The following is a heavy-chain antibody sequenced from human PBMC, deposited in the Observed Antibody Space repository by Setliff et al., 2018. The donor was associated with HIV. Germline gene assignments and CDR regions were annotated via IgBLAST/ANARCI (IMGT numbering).Heavy chain of an antibody. D-gene: IGHD2-15*01. V-gene: IGHV1-2*02. CDR2: INPNSGGT. Sequence: ASVKVSCKASGYTFTGYYMHWVRQAPGQGLEWMGWINPNSGGTNYAQKFQGRVTMTRDTSISTAYMELSRLRSADTAVYYCARSMDSVVVVPATGVDYWGQGTLVTVSS. J-gene: IGHJ4*02. CDR3: ARSMDSVVVVPATGVDY. CDR1: GYTFTGYY.